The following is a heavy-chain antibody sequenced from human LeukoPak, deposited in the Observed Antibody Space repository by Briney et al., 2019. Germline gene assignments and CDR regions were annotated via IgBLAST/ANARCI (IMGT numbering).Heavy chain of an antibody. J-gene: IGHJ6*03. CDR2: INPSGGST. CDR3: ARDYEYSSSSGYYYYYMDV. CDR1: GYTFTSYY. D-gene: IGHD6-6*01. Sequence: ASVKVSCMASGYTFTSYYMHWVRQAPGQGLEWMGIINPSGGSTSYAQKFQGRVTMTRDTSTSTVYMELSSLRSEDTAVYYCARDYEYSSSSGYYYYYMDVWGKGTTVTVSS. V-gene: IGHV1-46*01.